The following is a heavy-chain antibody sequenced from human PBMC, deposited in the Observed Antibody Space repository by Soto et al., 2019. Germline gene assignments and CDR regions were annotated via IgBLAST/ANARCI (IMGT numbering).Heavy chain of an antibody. CDR3: AKDKHLYSIGWWGDAFDI. CDR1: GFTFSSYV. J-gene: IGHJ3*02. D-gene: IGHD6-19*01. Sequence: EVQLLESGGGLVQPGGSLRLSCAASGFTFSSYVMSWVRQAPGKGLEWVSAISGSGGSTYYADSVKGRFTISRDNSKNTLYLQMNSLRAEDTAVYYCAKDKHLYSIGWWGDAFDIWGQGTMVTVSS. CDR2: ISGSGGST. V-gene: IGHV3-23*01.